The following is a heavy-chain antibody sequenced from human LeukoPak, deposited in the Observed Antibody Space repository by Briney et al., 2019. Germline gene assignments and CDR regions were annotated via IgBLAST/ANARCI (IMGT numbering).Heavy chain of an antibody. CDR2: ITSSRSYI. CDR1: EFTFSSYS. Sequence: GGSLRLSCAASEFTFSSYSMNWVRQAPGKGLEWVSSITSSRSYIYYADSVKGRFTISRDNAKNSLYLQMNSLRAEDTAVYYCAIAAYSTRFDPWGRGTLVTVSS. V-gene: IGHV3-21*01. D-gene: IGHD6-13*01. CDR3: AIAAYSTRFDP. J-gene: IGHJ5*02.